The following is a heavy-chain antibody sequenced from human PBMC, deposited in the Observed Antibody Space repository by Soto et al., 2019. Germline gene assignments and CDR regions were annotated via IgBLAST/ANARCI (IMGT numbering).Heavy chain of an antibody. CDR2: ISGSGGST. CDR3: AKEAQSIVVVVAAVFDY. V-gene: IGHV3-23*01. D-gene: IGHD2-15*01. J-gene: IGHJ4*02. CDR1: GFSFSSYA. Sequence: GSLRLSCAASGFSFSSYAICWVRQPAGKGLEWVSAISGSGGSTYYADSVKGRFTISRDNSKNTLYLQMNSLRAEDTAVYYCAKEAQSIVVVVAAVFDYWGQGTLVTVSS.